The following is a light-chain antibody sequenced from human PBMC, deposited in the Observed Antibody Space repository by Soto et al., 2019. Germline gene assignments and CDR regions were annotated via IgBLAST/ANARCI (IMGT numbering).Light chain of an antibody. Sequence: QSALTQPASVSGSPGQSITIPCTGTSSDVGSYNYVSWYQQHPGKAPKLMIYEVSDRPSGISSRFSGSKSGNTASLTISGLQTEDEADYCCSSYTSSSTLFGTGTKVTVL. CDR3: SSYTSSSTL. CDR2: EVS. CDR1: SSDVGSYNY. J-gene: IGLJ1*01. V-gene: IGLV2-14*01.